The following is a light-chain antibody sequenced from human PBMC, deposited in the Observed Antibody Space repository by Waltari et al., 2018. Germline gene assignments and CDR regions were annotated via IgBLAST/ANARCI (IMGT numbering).Light chain of an antibody. CDR3: QNHERLPAT. V-gene: IGKV3-20*01. CDR1: QSVGRY. J-gene: IGKJ1*01. Sequence: EVVLTQSPGTLSLSPGERATLSCRDSQSVGRYIVWYQQRPGQAPRRLIYGASTRATGIPDRFSGSGFGTDFSLTIDRLEPEDFAVYYCQNHERLPATFGQGTRVEIK. CDR2: GAS.